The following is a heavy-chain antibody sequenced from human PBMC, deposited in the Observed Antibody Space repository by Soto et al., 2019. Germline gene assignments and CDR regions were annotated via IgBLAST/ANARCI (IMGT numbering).Heavy chain of an antibody. CDR2: IRSKTNSYAT. J-gene: IGHJ3*02. V-gene: IGHV3-73*01. CDR3: TSHLGELSFPSVFDI. D-gene: IGHD3-16*02. CDR1: GFTVSGSA. Sequence: EVQLVESWGGLVQPVGSLKLSCAASGFTVSGSAVHWVRQASGKGLEWVGRIRSKTNSYATTYAASVKGRFTISRADSKNTAYLQMNSLKPDVTAVYYCTSHLGELSFPSVFDIWGQGTMVTFSS.